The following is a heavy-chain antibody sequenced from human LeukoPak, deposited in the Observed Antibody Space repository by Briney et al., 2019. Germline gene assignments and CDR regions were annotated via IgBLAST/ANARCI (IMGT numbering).Heavy chain of an antibody. V-gene: IGHV4-39*07. J-gene: IGHJ4*02. CDR1: GGSISSSSYY. CDR3: ARGLADGVAAAGVDY. D-gene: IGHD6-13*01. CDR2: IYYSGST. Sequence: SETLSLTCTVSGGSISSSSYYWGWIRQPPGKGLEWIGSIYYSGSTYYNPSLKSRVTISVDTSKNQFSLKLSSVTAADTAVYYCARGLADGVAAAGVDYWGQGTLVTVSS.